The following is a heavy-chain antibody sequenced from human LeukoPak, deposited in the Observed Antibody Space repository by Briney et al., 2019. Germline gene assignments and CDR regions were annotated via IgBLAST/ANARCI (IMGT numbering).Heavy chain of an antibody. V-gene: IGHV1-69*04. CDR3: ASAPRRGGATGPFDP. Sequence: SVKVSCKSSAGTFSSYAISWVRQAPAQGLEWMGRIIPILGIANYAQKFQGRVTITADKSTSTAYMELNSLRSEDTAVYYCASAPRRGGATGPFDPWGRGTLVTVSS. J-gene: IGHJ5*02. CDR2: IIPILGIA. D-gene: IGHD1-26*01. CDR1: AGTFSSYA.